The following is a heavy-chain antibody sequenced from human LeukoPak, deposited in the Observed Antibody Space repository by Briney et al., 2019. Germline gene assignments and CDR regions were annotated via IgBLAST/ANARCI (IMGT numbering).Heavy chain of an antibody. Sequence: SETLSLTCTVSGGSISSDYWDYYWSWIRQPPGKGLEWIGYIDTSGSTSYNPSLKSRVTISLDTSKNHSSLKLTSLTAADTAVYYCARQVVADCTTTSCSTGWFDAWGQGTLGTVSS. CDR2: IDTSGST. CDR1: GGSISSDYW. J-gene: IGHJ5*02. CDR3: ARQVVADCTTTSCSTGWFDA. V-gene: IGHV4-4*09. D-gene: IGHD2-2*01.